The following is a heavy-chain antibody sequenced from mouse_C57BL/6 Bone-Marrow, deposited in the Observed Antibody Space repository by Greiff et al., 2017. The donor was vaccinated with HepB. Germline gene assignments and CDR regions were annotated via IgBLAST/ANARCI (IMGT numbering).Heavy chain of an antibody. Sequence: QVQLQQSGPELVKPGASVKISCKASGYSFTSYYIHWVKQRPGQGLEWIGWIYPGSGNTKYNEKFKGKATLTADTSSSTAYMQLSSLTSEDSAVYYCARSRTPYYFDYWGQGTTLTVSS. CDR3: ARSRTPYYFDY. CDR1: GYSFTSYY. CDR2: IYPGSGNT. V-gene: IGHV1-66*01. J-gene: IGHJ2*01.